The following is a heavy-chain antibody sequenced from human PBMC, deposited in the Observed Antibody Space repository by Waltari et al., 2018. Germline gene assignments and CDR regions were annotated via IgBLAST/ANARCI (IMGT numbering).Heavy chain of an antibody. CDR3: AKPTTSGSYYPGY. V-gene: IGHV3-23*03. CDR2: IYSGGST. D-gene: IGHD1-26*01. CDR1: GFTFSSYS. Sequence: EVQLLESGGGLVQPGGSLRLSCAASGFTFSSYSMTWVRQAPGKGLEWVSVIYSGGSTYYADSVKGRFTISRDNSKNTLYLQMNSLRAEDTAVYYWAKPTTSGSYYPGYWGQGTLVTVSS. J-gene: IGHJ4*02.